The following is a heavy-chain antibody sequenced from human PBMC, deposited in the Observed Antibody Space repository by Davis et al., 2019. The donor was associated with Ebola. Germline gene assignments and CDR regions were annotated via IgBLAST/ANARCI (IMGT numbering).Heavy chain of an antibody. V-gene: IGHV3-23*01. CDR1: GVTFRKYV. CDR3: AEGEQYCSDISCYSFDAFGS. D-gene: IGHD2-2*01. CDR2: ISSSGGNS. J-gene: IGHJ3*02. Sequence: GESLKISCAVSGVTFRKYVMSWVRQAPGKGLEWVSSISSSGGNSLYMDSVKGRFYIDRDNSKNTVHLQMHRLRAEDTAVYYCAEGEQYCSDISCYSFDAFGSWGQGTMVTVSS.